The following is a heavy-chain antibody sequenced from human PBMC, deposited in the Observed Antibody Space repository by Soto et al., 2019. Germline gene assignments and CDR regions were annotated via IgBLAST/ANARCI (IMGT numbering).Heavy chain of an antibody. CDR1: GFTFDDYA. CDR3: AKDFATILTGEFDY. D-gene: IGHD5-12*01. J-gene: IGHJ4*02. V-gene: IGHV3-9*01. Sequence: PGGSLRLSCAASGFTFDDYAMHWVRQAPGKGLEWVSGISWNSGSIGYADSVKGRFTISRDNAKNSLYLQMNSLRAEDTALYYCAKDFATILTGEFDYWGQGTLVTVSS. CDR2: ISWNSGSI.